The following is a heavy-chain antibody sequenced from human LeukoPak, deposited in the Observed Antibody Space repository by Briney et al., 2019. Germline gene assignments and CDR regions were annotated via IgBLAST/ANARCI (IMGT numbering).Heavy chain of an antibody. CDR3: ARDRPMIVVAHKYNFDY. D-gene: IGHD3-22*01. Sequence: ASVKVSCKASGYTFTSYGISWVRQAPGQGLEWMGWISAYNGKTNYAQKLQGRVTMTTDTCTSTAYMELRSLRSDDTAVYYCARDRPMIVVAHKYNFDYWGQGTLVTVSS. CDR1: GYTFTSYG. V-gene: IGHV1-18*01. CDR2: ISAYNGKT. J-gene: IGHJ4*02.